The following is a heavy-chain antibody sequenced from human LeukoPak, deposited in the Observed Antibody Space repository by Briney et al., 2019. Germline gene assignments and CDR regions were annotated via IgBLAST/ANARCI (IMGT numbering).Heavy chain of an antibody. CDR2: ITSSSSYI. CDR3: SRDGKEGDNSGFDI. Sequence: PGGSLRLSCAASGFTFSTYTMNWVRQAPGKGLEWVSSITSSSSYIYYADSVKGRITISRDNAKSSLYLQMNSLQTEDTAVYHCSRDGKEGDNSGFDIWGQGTMVTVAS. J-gene: IGHJ3*02. D-gene: IGHD3-22*01. CDR1: GFTFSTYT. V-gene: IGHV3-21*04.